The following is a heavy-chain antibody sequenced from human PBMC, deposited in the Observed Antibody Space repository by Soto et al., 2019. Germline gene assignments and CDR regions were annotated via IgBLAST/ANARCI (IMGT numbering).Heavy chain of an antibody. V-gene: IGHV1-2*02. J-gene: IGHJ6*02. Sequence: QVQLVQSGTEVKRPGDSVKVSCKASGYTFTGYYVHWVRQAPGQGLEWMGWINPNSGDTYLAQRFQGRVTMNRDTSRETAYMGLRGLTSDDTAEYYCAKGGAIVAAGTRVYLYNAMDVWGQGTTVTVSS. CDR2: INPNSGDT. CDR3: AKGGAIVAAGTRVYLYNAMDV. D-gene: IGHD1-26*01. CDR1: GYTFTGYY.